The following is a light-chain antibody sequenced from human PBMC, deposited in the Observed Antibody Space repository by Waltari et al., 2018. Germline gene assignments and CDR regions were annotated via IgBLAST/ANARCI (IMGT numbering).Light chain of an antibody. CDR1: SSNIGSNT. CDR3: AAWDDRLNGWV. J-gene: IGLJ3*02. V-gene: IGLV1-44*01. CDR2: SNN. Sequence: QSVLTQPPSASGTPGQRVTISCSRSSSNIGSNTVNWYQQLPGTAPKLLIYSNNPRPSGVPDRFSGSKSGTSASLAISGLQSEDEADYYCAAWDDRLNGWVFGGGTKLTVL.